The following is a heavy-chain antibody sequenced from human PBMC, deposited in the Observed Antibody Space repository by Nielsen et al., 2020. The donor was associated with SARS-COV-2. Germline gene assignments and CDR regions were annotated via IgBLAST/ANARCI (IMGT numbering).Heavy chain of an antibody. CDR3: AKDPSDGYSSSWYFDY. J-gene: IGHJ4*02. CDR2: IDWDDNK. D-gene: IGHD6-13*01. Sequence: SGPTLVKPTQTLTLTCTFSGFSLTTSTGGMCVTWIRQPPGKALEWLALIDWDDNKYYSTSLKTRLTISKDTSKNQVVLTMANMDPVDTALYYCAKDPSDGYSSSWYFDYWGQGTLVTVSS. CDR1: GFSLTTSTGGMC. V-gene: IGHV2-70*01.